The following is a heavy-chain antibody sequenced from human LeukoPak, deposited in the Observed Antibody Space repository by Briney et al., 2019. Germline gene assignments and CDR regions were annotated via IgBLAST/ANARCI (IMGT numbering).Heavy chain of an antibody. D-gene: IGHD3-10*01. J-gene: IGHJ4*02. Sequence: GGSLRLSCAASGFILSDFTMNWVRQAPGKGLEWVSTISNAGVTHCADSVKGRFTITRDSAKNSQYLQIYSLREEDTAVYYCARYYFVSGNYRTFDRWGQGTLVIVSS. CDR2: ISNAGVT. V-gene: IGHV3-69-1*01. CDR3: ARYYFVSGNYRTFDR. CDR1: GFILSDFT.